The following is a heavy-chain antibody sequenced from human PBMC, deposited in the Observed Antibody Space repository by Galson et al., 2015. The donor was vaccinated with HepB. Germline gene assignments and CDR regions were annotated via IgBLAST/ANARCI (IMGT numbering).Heavy chain of an antibody. J-gene: IGHJ5*02. Sequence: SLRLSCAASGFTFSSYSMNWVRQAPGKGLEWVSYISSSSSTIYYADSVKGRFTISRDNAKNSLYLQMNSLRDEDTAVYYCARESAGYGGNWFDPWGQGTLVTVSS. CDR3: ARESAGYGGNWFDP. V-gene: IGHV3-48*02. D-gene: IGHD3-10*01. CDR2: ISSSSSTI. CDR1: GFTFSSYS.